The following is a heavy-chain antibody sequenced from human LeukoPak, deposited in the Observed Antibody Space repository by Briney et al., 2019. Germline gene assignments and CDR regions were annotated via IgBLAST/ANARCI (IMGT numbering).Heavy chain of an antibody. CDR3: ARLLGSSSWFGFDY. J-gene: IGHJ4*02. D-gene: IGHD6-13*01. CDR2: IYPGDSDT. Sequence: GESLKISCKGSGYSFTLYWIAWVRQMSGKGLEWVGSIYPGDSDTRYTPSFQGQVTISADKSISTAYLQWSSLKASDTAMYYCARLLGSSSWFGFDYWGQGALVTVSS. V-gene: IGHV5-51*01. CDR1: GYSFTLYW.